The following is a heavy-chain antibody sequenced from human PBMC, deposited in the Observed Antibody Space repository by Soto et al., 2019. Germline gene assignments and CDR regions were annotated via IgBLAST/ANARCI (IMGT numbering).Heavy chain of an antibody. J-gene: IGHJ4*02. Sequence: ASVKVSCTASGYPFSDNHIHWVRQAPGQGLEWMGWLNPYSGATTYAPKYQGRVTLTRDTSLSTSYMELIALKSDDTAVYYCATAKRGTVSLLADWGQGTLVTVSS. D-gene: IGHD4-4*01. V-gene: IGHV1-2*02. CDR1: GYPFSDNH. CDR3: ATAKRGTVSLLAD. CDR2: LNPYSGAT.